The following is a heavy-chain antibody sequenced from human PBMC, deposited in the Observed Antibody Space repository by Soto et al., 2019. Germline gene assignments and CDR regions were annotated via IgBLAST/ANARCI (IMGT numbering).Heavy chain of an antibody. CDR3: ARDWRSYSGYSSGWYAYGMDV. CDR1: GFTFSSYA. J-gene: IGHJ6*02. CDR2: ISYDGSNK. V-gene: IGHV3-30-3*01. D-gene: IGHD6-19*01. Sequence: GGSLRLSCAASGFTFSSYAMHWVRQAPGKGLEWVAVISYDGSNKYYADSVKGRFTISRDNSKNTLYLQMNSLRAEDTAVYYCARDWRSYSGYSSGWYAYGMDVWGQGTTVTVSS.